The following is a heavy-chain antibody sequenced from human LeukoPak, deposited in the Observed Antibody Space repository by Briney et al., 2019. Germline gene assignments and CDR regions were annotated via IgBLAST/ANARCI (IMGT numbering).Heavy chain of an antibody. D-gene: IGHD6-6*01. CDR1: GFSFSGHW. CDR2: ISPTGSTT. J-gene: IGHJ4*02. CDR3: ARGPNSNWSGLDF. Sequence: PGGSLRLSCTASGFSFSGHWMHWARQLPGKGLVWVSRISPTGSTTSYADSVKGRFTVSRDNAKNTLYLQVNNLRAEDTAVYYCARGPNSNWSGLDFWGQGTLHTVPS. V-gene: IGHV3-74*01.